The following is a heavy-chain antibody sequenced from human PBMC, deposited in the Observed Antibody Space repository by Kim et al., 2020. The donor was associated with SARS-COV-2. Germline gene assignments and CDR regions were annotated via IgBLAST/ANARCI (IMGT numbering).Heavy chain of an antibody. J-gene: IGHJ6*02. Sequence: ASVKVSCKASGYTVTSYAMNWVRQAPGQGLEWMGWINTNTGNPTYAQGFTGRFVFSLDTSVSTAYLQISSLKAEDTAVYYCARVGSSSWYVDYYYGMDVWGQGTTVTVSS. V-gene: IGHV7-4-1*02. CDR1: GYTVTSYA. CDR3: ARVGSSSWYVDYYYGMDV. D-gene: IGHD6-13*01. CDR2: INTNTGNP.